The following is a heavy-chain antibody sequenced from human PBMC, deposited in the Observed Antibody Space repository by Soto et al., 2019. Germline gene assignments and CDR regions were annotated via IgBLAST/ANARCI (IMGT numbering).Heavy chain of an antibody. D-gene: IGHD3-3*01. Sequence: QVQLVHSGAEVKKPGSSVKVSCEASGGTFSSYDISWVRQAPGQGLEWMGGIIPIFGRPNYAQKFEGGVTITAEEYTTADYVELSSLRSEDTALYALARSRMAIFGVVVDRDFDLWGRGTMVTVSS. J-gene: IGHJ2*01. CDR3: ARSRMAIFGVVVDRDFDL. CDR2: IIPIFGRP. CDR1: GGTFSSYD. V-gene: IGHV1-69*12.